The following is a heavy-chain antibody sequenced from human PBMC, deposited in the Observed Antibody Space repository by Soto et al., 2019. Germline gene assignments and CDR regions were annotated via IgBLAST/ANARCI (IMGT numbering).Heavy chain of an antibody. CDR1: GITFTTYA. J-gene: IGHJ5*01. D-gene: IGHD5-12*01. CDR3: ARAISGYVT. CDR2: INAGNGNT. Sequence: QVQLVQSGTEVKKPGASVKVSCKASGITFTTYAIHWVRQAPGQGLEWMGWINAGNGNTRYSQKFQGRVTLTRDTSASTAYMDLSSLTSEDAAIYYCARAISGYVTWGQEPWSPSP. V-gene: IGHV1-3*01.